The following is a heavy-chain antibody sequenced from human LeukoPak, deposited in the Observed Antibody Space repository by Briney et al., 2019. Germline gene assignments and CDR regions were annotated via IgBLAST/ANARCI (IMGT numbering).Heavy chain of an antibody. CDR1: GRSISSSSYY. Sequence: PSETLSLTCTVSGRSISSSSYYWGWIRQPPGKGLEWIGSIYYSGSTYYNPSLKSRVTISVDTSKNQFSLKLSSVTAADTAVYYCARDQGGWDPYYFDYWGQGTLVTVSS. V-gene: IGHV4-39*07. CDR3: ARDQGGWDPYYFDY. CDR2: IYYSGST. J-gene: IGHJ4*02. D-gene: IGHD6-19*01.